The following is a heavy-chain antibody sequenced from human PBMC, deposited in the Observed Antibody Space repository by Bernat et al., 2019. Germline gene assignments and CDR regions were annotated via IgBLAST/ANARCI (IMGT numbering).Heavy chain of an antibody. V-gene: IGHV3-30-3*01. CDR3: ARDKTGPERFGDPVPPHYYYYYGMDV. D-gene: IGHD3-10*01. J-gene: IGHJ6*02. CDR2: ISYDGSNK. Sequence: QVQLVESGGGVVQPGRSLRLSCAASGFTFSSYAMHWVRQAPGKGLEWVAVISYDGSNKYYADSVKGRFTISRDNSKNTLYLQMNSLRAEDTAVYYCARDKTGPERFGDPVPPHYYYYYGMDVWGQGTTVTVSS. CDR1: GFTFSSYA.